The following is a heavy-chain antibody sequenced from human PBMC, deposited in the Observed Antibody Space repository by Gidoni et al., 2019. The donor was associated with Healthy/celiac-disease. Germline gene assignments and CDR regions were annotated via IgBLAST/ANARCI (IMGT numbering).Heavy chain of an antibody. V-gene: IGHV3-21*01. CDR1: GFTFSSYS. CDR2: ISSSSSYI. CDR3: ARGGGYGLYGMDV. J-gene: IGHJ6*02. D-gene: IGHD5-18*01. Sequence: EVQLVESGGGLVKPGGSLRLSCAASGFTFSSYSMNWVRQAPGKGLEGVSSISSSSSYIYYADSVKGRFTISRDNAKNSLYLQMNSLRAEDTAVYYCARGGGYGLYGMDVWGQGTTVTVSS.